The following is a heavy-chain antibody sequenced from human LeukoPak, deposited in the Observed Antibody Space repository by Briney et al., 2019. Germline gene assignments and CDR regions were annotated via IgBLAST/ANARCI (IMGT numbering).Heavy chain of an antibody. V-gene: IGHV3-30-3*01. CDR1: GFTFSSYA. CDR3: ARVSDSVWGSYPLGE. D-gene: IGHD3-16*02. Sequence: GGSLRLSCVASGFTFSSYAMHWVRQAPGKGLGWVAVISYDRTHIYYADSMKGRFTISRDNAKNSLYLQMNSLRAEDTAVYYCARVSDSVWGSYPLGEWGQGTLVTVSS. J-gene: IGHJ4*02. CDR2: ISYDRTHI.